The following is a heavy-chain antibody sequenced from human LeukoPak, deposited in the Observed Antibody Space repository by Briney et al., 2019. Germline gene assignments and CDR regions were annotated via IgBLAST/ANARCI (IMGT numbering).Heavy chain of an antibody. CDR2: INHSGSI. CDR1: GFTVISNY. V-gene: IGHV4-34*01. CDR3: ARGNTWFDP. Sequence: GSLRLSCAASGFTVISNYMSWVRQAPGKGLEWIGEINHSGSINYNPSLKSRVTISVDTSKNQFSLKLSSGTAADTAVYYCARGNTWFDPWGQGTLVTVSS. J-gene: IGHJ5*02.